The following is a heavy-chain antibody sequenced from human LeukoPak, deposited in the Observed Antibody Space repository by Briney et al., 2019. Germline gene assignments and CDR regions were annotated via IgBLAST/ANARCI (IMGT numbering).Heavy chain of an antibody. CDR3: AREQMVYYYYMDV. Sequence: PGGSLRLSCAASGFTFSSYWMSWVRQAPGKGLEWVANIKQDGSEKYYVDSVKGQFTISRDNAKNSLYLQMNSLRAEDTAVYYCAREQMVYYYYMDVWGKGTTVTVSS. J-gene: IGHJ6*03. CDR1: GFTFSSYW. V-gene: IGHV3-7*01. CDR2: IKQDGSEK. D-gene: IGHD2-8*01.